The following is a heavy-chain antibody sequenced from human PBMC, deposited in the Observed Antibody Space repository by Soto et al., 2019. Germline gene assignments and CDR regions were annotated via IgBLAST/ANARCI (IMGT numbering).Heavy chain of an antibody. V-gene: IGHV5-10-1*01. J-gene: IGHJ3*02. CDR3: ARLRGYCSGGSCYLRSAFDI. D-gene: IGHD2-15*01. CDR2: IDPSDSYT. Sequence: GESLKISCKGSGYSFTSYWISWVRQMPGKGLEWMGRIDPSDSYTNYSPSFQGHVTISADKSISTAYLQWSSLKASDTAMYYCARLRGYCSGGSCYLRSAFDIWGQGTMVTVSS. CDR1: GYSFTSYW.